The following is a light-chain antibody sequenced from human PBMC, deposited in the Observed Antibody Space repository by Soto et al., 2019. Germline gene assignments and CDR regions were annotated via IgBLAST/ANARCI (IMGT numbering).Light chain of an antibody. CDR1: SRDVGAYDY. CDR3: CSYADGSIYF. J-gene: IGLJ1*01. Sequence: QSALTHPASVSGCPGQSITISCTGTSRDVGAYDYVSWYLQYPDKAPQLLIYYVDHRPSGVSSRFSGSKSGNTASLTISGLQAEDEGDYYCCSYADGSIYFFGTGTKV. CDR2: YVD. V-gene: IGLV2-14*03.